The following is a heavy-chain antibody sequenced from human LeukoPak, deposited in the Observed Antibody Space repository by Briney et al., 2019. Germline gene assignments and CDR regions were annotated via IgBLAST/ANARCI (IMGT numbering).Heavy chain of an antibody. CDR3: AREPSSSTSCYDY. D-gene: IGHD2-2*01. J-gene: IGHJ4*02. Sequence: ASVKVSCKASGYTFTGYYMHWVRQAPGQGLEWMGWINPNSGGTNYAQKFQGRVTMTRDTSISTAYMELSRLRSDDTAVYYCAREPSSSTSCYDYWGQGTLVTVSS. CDR1: GYTFTGYY. CDR2: INPNSGGT. V-gene: IGHV1-2*02.